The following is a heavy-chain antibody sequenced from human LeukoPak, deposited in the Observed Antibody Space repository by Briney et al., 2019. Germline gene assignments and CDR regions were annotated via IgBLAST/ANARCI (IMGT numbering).Heavy chain of an antibody. J-gene: IGHJ4*02. CDR1: GFTFSSYW. CDR3: ARDKSFTYFGVVIRGLFDY. CDR2: IKQDGSEK. D-gene: IGHD3-3*01. Sequence: GGSLRLSCAASGFTFSSYWMSWVRQAPGKGLEWVANIKQDGSEKYYVDSVKGRFTISRDNAKNSLYLQMNSLRAEDTAVYYCARDKSFTYFGVVIRGLFDYWGQGTLVTVSS. V-gene: IGHV3-7*01.